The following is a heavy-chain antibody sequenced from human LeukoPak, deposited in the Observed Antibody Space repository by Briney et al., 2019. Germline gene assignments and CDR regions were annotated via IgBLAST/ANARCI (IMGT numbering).Heavy chain of an antibody. Sequence: GASVKVSCKASGYTFTASALQWVRQAPGQRLEWLGWINAGNGNTKYSQKFQGRVTITRDTSASTAYMELSSLKSEDTAVYYCARDHSAYYYDSSGYSSWGQGTLVTVSS. J-gene: IGHJ4*02. CDR3: ARDHSAYYYDSSGYSS. CDR2: INAGNGNT. V-gene: IGHV1-3*01. D-gene: IGHD3-22*01. CDR1: GYTFTASA.